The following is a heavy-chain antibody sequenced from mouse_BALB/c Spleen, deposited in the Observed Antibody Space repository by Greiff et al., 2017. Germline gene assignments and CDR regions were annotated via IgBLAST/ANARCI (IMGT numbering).Heavy chain of an antibody. CDR3: ARNWDKDFDY. D-gene: IGHD4-1*01. CDR1: GFTFSSFG. V-gene: IGHV5-17*02. CDR2: ISSGSSTI. Sequence: EVKLVESGGGLVQPGGSRKLSCAASGFTFSSFGMHWVRQAPEKGLEWVAYISSGSSTIYYADTVKGRFTISRDNPKNTLFLQMTSLRSEDTAMYYCARNWDKDFDYWGQGTTLTVSS. J-gene: IGHJ2*01.